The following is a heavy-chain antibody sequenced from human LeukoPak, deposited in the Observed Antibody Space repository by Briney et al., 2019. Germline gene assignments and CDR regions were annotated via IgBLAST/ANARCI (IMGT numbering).Heavy chain of an antibody. CDR3: ARGHSSGYYSY. V-gene: IGHV4-30-2*01. Sequence: SETLFLTCAVSGGSISSGGYSWSWIRQPPGKGLEWIGYIYHSGSTYYNPSLKSRVTISVDRSKNQFSLKLSSVTAADTAVYYCARGHSSGYYSYWGQGTLVTVSS. CDR1: GGSISSGGYS. J-gene: IGHJ4*02. CDR2: IYHSGST. D-gene: IGHD3-22*01.